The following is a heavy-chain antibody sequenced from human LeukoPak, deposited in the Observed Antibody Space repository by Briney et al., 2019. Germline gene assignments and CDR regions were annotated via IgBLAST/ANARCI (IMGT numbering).Heavy chain of an antibody. CDR1: GFTFSSYA. D-gene: IGHD2-8*01. V-gene: IGHV3-30-3*01. CDR3: VKDSWSRNGIYDPFDI. Sequence: GGSLRLSCAASGFTFSSYAMHWVRQAPGKGLEWVAVISYDGSNKYYADSVKGRFTISRDNSKNTLYLQMNGLRLEDTAVYYCVKDSWSRNGIYDPFDIWGQGTMVTVSS. CDR2: ISYDGSNK. J-gene: IGHJ3*02.